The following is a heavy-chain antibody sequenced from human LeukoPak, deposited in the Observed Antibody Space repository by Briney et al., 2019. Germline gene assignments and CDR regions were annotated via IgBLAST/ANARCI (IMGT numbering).Heavy chain of an antibody. CDR2: IESKTDGGTT. J-gene: IGHJ5*02. V-gene: IGHV3-15*04. CDR3: TTDGDSPP. CDR1: GFTFSNAW. Sequence: GGSLRLSCAASGFTFSNAWMSWVRQAPGKGLEWVGRIESKTDGGTTDYAAPVKGRFTISRDDSKNTLYLQMNSLKTEDTAVSYCTTDGDSPPWGQGTLVTVSS. D-gene: IGHD4-17*01.